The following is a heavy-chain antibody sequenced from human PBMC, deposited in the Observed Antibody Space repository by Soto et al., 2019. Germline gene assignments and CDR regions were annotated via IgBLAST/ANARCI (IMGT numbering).Heavy chain of an antibody. Sequence: QVQLVQSGAEVKKPGASVKVSCKASGYTFSSYDINWVRQAPGQGLEWMGWVSPNSGNPGYAQKFQGRVTMTRDTSKNTANMGWRSRSSEDGAGYYVAGGAQASGWGGGGYWGQGTLVTVSS. CDR2: VSPNSGNP. CDR1: GYTFSSYD. D-gene: IGHD6-19*01. V-gene: IGHV1-8*01. CDR3: AGGAQASGWGGGGY. J-gene: IGHJ4*02.